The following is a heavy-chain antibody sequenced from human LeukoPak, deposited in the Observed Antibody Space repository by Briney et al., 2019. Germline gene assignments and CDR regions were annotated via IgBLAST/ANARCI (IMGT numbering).Heavy chain of an antibody. Sequence: GGSLSLSCAASGFTFSNYEMSWVRQAPGKGLEWVSYITSSGSAIYYADSVKGRFTISRDNAKNSLYLQMNSLRAEDTAVYYCARSELRYFETHYYSYMDVWAKGTTVSVSS. J-gene: IGHJ6*03. CDR1: GFTFSNYE. CDR2: ITSSGSAI. CDR3: ARSELRYFETHYYSYMDV. D-gene: IGHD3-9*01. V-gene: IGHV3-48*03.